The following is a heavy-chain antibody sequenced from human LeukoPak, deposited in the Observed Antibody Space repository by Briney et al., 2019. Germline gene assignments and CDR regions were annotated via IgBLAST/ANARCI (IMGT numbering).Heavy chain of an antibody. V-gene: IGHV4-4*07. Sequence: PSETLSLTCSVSGDSISYFYWSWIRQAAGKGLEWIGRMSSSGNNDYNASLKSRVTMSVDTSKNQFSLKLSSVTAADTAVYYCARGDNWNDPWWFDPWGQGTLVTVSS. CDR1: GDSISYFY. CDR3: ARGDNWNDPWWFDP. CDR2: MSSSGNN. J-gene: IGHJ5*02. D-gene: IGHD1-1*01.